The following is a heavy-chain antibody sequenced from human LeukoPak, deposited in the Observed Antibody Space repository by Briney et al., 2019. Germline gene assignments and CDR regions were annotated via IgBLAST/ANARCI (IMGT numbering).Heavy chain of an antibody. CDR2: IYYTGST. CDR3: VRRVRYFGQNDY. Sequence: SETLSLTCTVSGASMSDYYWSWIRQPLGKGLEWIGYIYYTGSTNYNPSLKSRVTMSVDTSKNQISLKLSSVTAADSAVYYCVRRVRYFGQNDYWGQGTLVTVSS. V-gene: IGHV4-59*08. CDR1: GASMSDYY. D-gene: IGHD3-9*01. J-gene: IGHJ4*02.